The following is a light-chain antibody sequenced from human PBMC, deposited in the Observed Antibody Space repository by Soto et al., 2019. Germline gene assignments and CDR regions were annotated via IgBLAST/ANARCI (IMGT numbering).Light chain of an antibody. CDR2: DAS. J-gene: IGKJ4*01. Sequence: DIQMTQSPSTLSASVGDRVTITCRASQSISAKLAWYQQKPGKPPKVLIHDASSLESVVPSRFSGSGSGTEFTLAVSSLQPDDFATYYCQQYFDYSVTFGGGTKVEI. V-gene: IGKV1-5*01. CDR3: QQYFDYSVT. CDR1: QSISAK.